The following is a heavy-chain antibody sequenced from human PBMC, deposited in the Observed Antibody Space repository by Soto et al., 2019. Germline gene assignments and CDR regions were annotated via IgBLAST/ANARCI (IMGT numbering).Heavy chain of an antibody. CDR3: AREVGYYSATRRNLYFDY. D-gene: IGHD2-2*01. CDR1: GGSFSGYY. J-gene: IGHJ4*02. CDR2: INHTGDT. Sequence: PSETLSLTCDVYGGSFSGYYWSWVRQSPGKGLEWIGDINHTGDTNSNPSLRTRAVISIDTSKTQFSLNLTSVTSADTAFYYCAREVGYYSATRRNLYFDYWGPGILVTV. V-gene: IGHV4-34*01.